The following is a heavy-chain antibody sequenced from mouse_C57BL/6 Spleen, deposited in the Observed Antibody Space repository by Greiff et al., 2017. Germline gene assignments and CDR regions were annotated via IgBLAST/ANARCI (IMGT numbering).Heavy chain of an antibody. V-gene: IGHV1-26*01. J-gene: IGHJ4*01. D-gene: IGHD1-1*01. Sequence: VQLKQSGPELVKPGASVKISCKASGYTFTDYYMNWVKQSHGKSLEWIGDINPNNGGTSYNQKFKGKATLTVDKSSSTAYMELRSLTSEDSAVYYCARSYGSSYGYAMDYWGQGTSVTVSS. CDR2: INPNNGGT. CDR3: ARSYGSSYGYAMDY. CDR1: GYTFTDYY.